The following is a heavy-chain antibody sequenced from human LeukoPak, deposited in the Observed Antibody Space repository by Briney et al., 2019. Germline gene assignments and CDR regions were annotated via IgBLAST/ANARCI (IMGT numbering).Heavy chain of an antibody. V-gene: IGHV4-59*08. CDR2: IYYSGST. J-gene: IGHJ6*02. Sequence: SETLSLTCTVPGGSISSYYWSWIRQPPGKGLEWIGYIYYSGSTNYNPSLKSRVTISVDTSKNQFSLKLSSVTAADTAVYYCTRHVLYMVVVVAAIALGRLLFYYYEYYVMDVWGQGTTVTVSS. D-gene: IGHD2-15*01. CDR1: GGSISSYY. CDR3: TRHVLYMVVVVAAIALGRLLFYYYEYYVMDV.